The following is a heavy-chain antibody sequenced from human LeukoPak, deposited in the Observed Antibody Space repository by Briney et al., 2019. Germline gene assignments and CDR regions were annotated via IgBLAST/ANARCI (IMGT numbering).Heavy chain of an antibody. CDR3: AKTKRDLYDFWSGYDSYYYYYMDV. Sequence: SETLSLTCTVSGGSISSGDYYWSWIRQPPGKGLEWIGYIYYSGSTYCNPSLKSRVTISVDTSKNQFSLKLSSVTAADTAVYYCAKTKRDLYDFWSGYDSYYYYYMDVWGKGTTVTVSS. D-gene: IGHD3-3*01. CDR2: IYYSGST. J-gene: IGHJ6*03. CDR1: GGSISSGDYY. V-gene: IGHV4-30-4*08.